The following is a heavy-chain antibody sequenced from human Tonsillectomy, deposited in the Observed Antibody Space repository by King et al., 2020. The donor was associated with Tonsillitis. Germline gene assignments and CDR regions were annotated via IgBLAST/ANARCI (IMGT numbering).Heavy chain of an antibody. CDR2: ISSSSSYI. J-gene: IGHJ4*02. D-gene: IGHD2-2*02. V-gene: IGHV3-21*01. CDR3: ARDSEYCSSTSCYTQLDY. Sequence: VQLVESGGGLVKPGGSLRLSCAASGFTFSSYSMNWVRQAPGKGLEWVSSISSSSSYIYYADSVKGRFTISRDNAKNSLYLKMNSLRAEDTAVYYCARDSEYCSSTSCYTQLDYWGQGTLVTVSS. CDR1: GFTFSSYS.